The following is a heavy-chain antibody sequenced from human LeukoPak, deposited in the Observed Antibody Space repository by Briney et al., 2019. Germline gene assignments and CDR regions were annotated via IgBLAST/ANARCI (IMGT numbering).Heavy chain of an antibody. CDR3: ARDFKGVIAAAGAGYYYYYMDV. J-gene: IGHJ6*03. V-gene: IGHV3-64*01. Sequence: GGSLRLSCAASGFTFSSYAMHWVRQAPGKGLEYGSAISSNGGSTYYANSVKGRFTISRDNSKNTLYLQMGSLRAEDMAVYYCARDFKGVIAAAGAGYYYYYMDVWGKGTTVTVSS. CDR2: ISSNGGST. D-gene: IGHD6-13*01. CDR1: GFTFSSYA.